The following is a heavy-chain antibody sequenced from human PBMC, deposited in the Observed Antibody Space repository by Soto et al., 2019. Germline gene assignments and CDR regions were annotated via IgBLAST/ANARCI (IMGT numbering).Heavy chain of an antibody. D-gene: IGHD6-19*01. Sequence: EVQLVESGGGLVKPGGSLRLSCAASGITFSYAWMHWVRQAPGKGLEWGGRIKSKIDGGTTDYAAPVKGRFTNSRDDSKNTLYLQMNSLKTEDTAVYYCTTTYSSGGAFDYWGQGTLVTVSS. J-gene: IGHJ4*02. CDR3: TTTYSSGGAFDY. CDR1: GITFSYAW. CDR2: IKSKIDGGTT. V-gene: IGHV3-15*07.